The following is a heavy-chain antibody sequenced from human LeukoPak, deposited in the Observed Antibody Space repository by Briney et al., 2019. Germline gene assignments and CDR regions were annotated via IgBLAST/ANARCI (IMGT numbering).Heavy chain of an antibody. D-gene: IGHD4-17*01. Sequence: GGSLRLSCASSGFTFTTYSMNWVRQAPGKGLEWVSSISSDSSETYYIDSVKGRFTISRDNAENSLYLQMNSLRAEDTAVYYCASIGTVTTSDYWGQGTLVTVSS. CDR2: ISSDSSET. CDR1: GFTFTTYS. J-gene: IGHJ4*02. V-gene: IGHV3-21*01. CDR3: ASIGTVTTSDY.